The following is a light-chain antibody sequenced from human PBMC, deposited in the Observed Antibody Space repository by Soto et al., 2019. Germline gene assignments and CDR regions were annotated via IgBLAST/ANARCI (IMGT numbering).Light chain of an antibody. V-gene: IGLV2-23*01. J-gene: IGLJ2*01. Sequence: QSALTQPASVSGSPGQSITISCTGTFSDVGSYNLVSWYQQHPGKAPKLMIYEDTKRPSGVSNRFSGSKSGYTASLTISGLQAEDEADYYCYSYAGSSTVVFGGGTKLTVL. CDR2: EDT. CDR1: FSDVGSYNL. CDR3: YSYAGSSTVV.